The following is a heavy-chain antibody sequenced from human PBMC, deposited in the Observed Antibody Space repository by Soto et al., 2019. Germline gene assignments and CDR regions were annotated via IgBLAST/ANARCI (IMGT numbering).Heavy chain of an antibody. CDR1: GGSINNGNYY. V-gene: IGHV4-31*03. D-gene: IGHD2-15*01. CDR3: ARADPDASVGY. CDR2: IHYGAST. J-gene: IGHJ4*02. Sequence: SETLSLTCTVSGGSINNGNYYWSWIRQLPGKGLEWIGCIHYGASTYYNPSLKSRVTISIDTSKNQFSLRLNSMIAADTAVYYCARADPDASVGYWGQGTLVTVSS.